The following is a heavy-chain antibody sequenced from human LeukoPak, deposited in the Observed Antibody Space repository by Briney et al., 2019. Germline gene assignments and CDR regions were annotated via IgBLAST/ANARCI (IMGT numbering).Heavy chain of an antibody. Sequence: GGSLRLSCAASGFTFSSYAMNWVRQARGKGLEWVSGISGNSGNTYYAESVKGRFTISRDNSKKTLYLQMNSLRAEDTAMYYCATRVMIAITTRGAFHIWGQGTMVAVSS. D-gene: IGHD3-16*01. J-gene: IGHJ3*02. CDR2: ISGNSGNT. V-gene: IGHV3-23*01. CDR3: ATRVMIAITTRGAFHI. CDR1: GFTFSSYA.